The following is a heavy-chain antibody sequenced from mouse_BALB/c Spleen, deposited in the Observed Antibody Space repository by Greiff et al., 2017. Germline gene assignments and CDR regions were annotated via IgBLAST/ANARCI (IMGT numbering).Heavy chain of an antibody. CDR3: ARDGKEYFDV. CDR1: GFSLTSYG. CDR2: IWAGGST. J-gene: IGHJ1*01. D-gene: IGHD2-1*01. Sequence: VKLQESGPGLVAPSQSLSITCTVSGFSLTSYGVHWVRQPPGKGLEWLGVIWAGGSTNYNSALMSRLSISKDNSKSQVFLKMNSLQTDDTAMYYCARDGKEYFDVWGAGTTVTVSS. V-gene: IGHV2-9*02.